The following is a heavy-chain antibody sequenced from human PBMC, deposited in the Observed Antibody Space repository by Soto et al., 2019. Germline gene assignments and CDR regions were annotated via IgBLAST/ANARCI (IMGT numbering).Heavy chain of an antibody. D-gene: IGHD4-17*01. V-gene: IGHV3-23*01. J-gene: IGHJ4*02. CDR3: AKDSLKNVYGDSLDY. CDR2: ISGSGGST. CDR1: GFTFSSYA. Sequence: EVQLLESGGGLVQPGGSLRLSCAASGFTFSSYAMSWVRQAPGKGLEWVSAISGSGGSTYYADSVKGRFTISRDNSKNTLYLQMNSLRAEATAVYYCAKDSLKNVYGDSLDYWGQGTLVTVSS.